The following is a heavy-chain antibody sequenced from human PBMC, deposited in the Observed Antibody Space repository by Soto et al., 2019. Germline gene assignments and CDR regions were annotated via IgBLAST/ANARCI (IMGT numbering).Heavy chain of an antibody. Sequence: GGSLRRSCAASGFTFSNAWMNWVRQAPGKGLEWVGRIKSKTEGGKTHEVSPVKGRLTISRDDSKNTLYLQMNRLKTEETAVYYSTTDDLAGLLAFDYWGQGILVTVSS. J-gene: IGHJ4*02. CDR3: TTDDLAGLLAFDY. V-gene: IGHV3-15*07. CDR1: GFTFSNAW. CDR2: IKSKTEGGKT. D-gene: IGHD2-15*01.